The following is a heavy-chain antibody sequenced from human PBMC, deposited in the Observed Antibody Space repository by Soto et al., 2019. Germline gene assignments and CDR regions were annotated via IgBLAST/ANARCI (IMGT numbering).Heavy chain of an antibody. CDR1: GYTFTSYA. V-gene: IGHV1-3*01. D-gene: IGHD3-9*01. CDR3: ASDFYDILTGYLNCFDP. CDR2: INPGTGDT. J-gene: IGHJ5*02. Sequence: ASVKVSCKTSGYTFTSYALHWLRQAPGQRLEWMGWINPGTGDTKYSQNFQGRLTITRDTTASTAYMELSRLRSEDTAVYYCASDFYDILTGYLNCFDPWGQGTLVTVSS.